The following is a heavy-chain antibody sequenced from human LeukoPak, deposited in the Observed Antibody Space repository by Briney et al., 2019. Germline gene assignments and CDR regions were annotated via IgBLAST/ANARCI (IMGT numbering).Heavy chain of an antibody. CDR3: ARDQGWLVPTYYYYMDV. J-gene: IGHJ6*03. V-gene: IGHV1-18*01. D-gene: IGHD6-19*01. CDR2: ISAYNGNT. CDR1: GYTFTSYG. Sequence: ASVKVSCKASGYTFTSYGISWVRQAPGQGLEWMGWISAYNGNTNYAQKLQGRVTMTTDTSTSTAYMELRSLRSDDTAVYYCARDQGWLVPTYYYYMDVWGTGTTVTVSS.